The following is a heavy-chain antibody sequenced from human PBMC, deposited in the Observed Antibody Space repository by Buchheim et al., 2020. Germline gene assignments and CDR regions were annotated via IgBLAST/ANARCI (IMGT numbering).Heavy chain of an antibody. CDR3: AREILYSSSWYYYYGMDV. D-gene: IGHD6-13*01. CDR1: GYTFTSYY. Sequence: QVQLVQSGAEVKKPGASVKVSCKASGYTFTSYYMHWVRQAPGQGLEWMGIINTSGGSTSYAQKFQGRVTMTRDKSTNPVYMELSSLRSEDTAVYYCAREILYSSSWYYYYGMDVWGQGTT. CDR2: INTSGGST. V-gene: IGHV1-46*01. J-gene: IGHJ6*02.